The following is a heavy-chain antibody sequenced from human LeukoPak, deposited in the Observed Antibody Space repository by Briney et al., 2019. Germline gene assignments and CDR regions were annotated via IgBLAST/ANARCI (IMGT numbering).Heavy chain of an antibody. V-gene: IGHV4-59*08. CDR1: DGSISSYY. Sequence: SETLSLTCTVSDGSISSYYWSWIRQPPGKGLEWLGYIYNSGDTNYNPSLKSRVTISVDTSKNQFSLKLSSVTAADTAVYYCARHGGSFPFDYWGPGTLVTVSS. J-gene: IGHJ4*02. CDR3: ARHGGSFPFDY. D-gene: IGHD1-26*01. CDR2: IYNSGDT.